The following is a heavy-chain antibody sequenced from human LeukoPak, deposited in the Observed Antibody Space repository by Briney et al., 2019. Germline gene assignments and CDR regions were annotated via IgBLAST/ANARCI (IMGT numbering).Heavy chain of an antibody. CDR1: GFSFSNYR. Sequence: GESLRLSCAASGFSFSNYRMNWVRQAPGKGLEWVAVISSDGSNKYYADSVKGRFTISRDNPKNTLFLQMDSLRADDTAVYYCAKDLAYFDSGDGFDCWGQGTLVTVSS. J-gene: IGHJ4*02. V-gene: IGHV3-30*18. D-gene: IGHD3-10*01. CDR2: ISSDGSNK. CDR3: AKDLAYFDSGDGFDC.